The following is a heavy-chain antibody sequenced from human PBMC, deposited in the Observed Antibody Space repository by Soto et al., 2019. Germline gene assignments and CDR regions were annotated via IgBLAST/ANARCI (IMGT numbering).Heavy chain of an antibody. CDR3: AKDRLAVTGPFDY. V-gene: IGHV3-23*01. CDR2: ISGSGGST. J-gene: IGHJ4*02. D-gene: IGHD6-19*01. Sequence: GGSLRLSCAASGFTFSSYGMSWVRQAPGKGLEWVSGISGSGGSTNYADSVKGRFTISRDNSKNTLYLQINSLRAEDTAVYYCAKDRLAVTGPFDYWGQGTLVTVSS. CDR1: GFTFSSYG.